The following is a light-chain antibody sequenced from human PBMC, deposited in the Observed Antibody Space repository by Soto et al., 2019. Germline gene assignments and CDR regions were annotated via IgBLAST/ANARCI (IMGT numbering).Light chain of an antibody. J-gene: IGKJ4*01. V-gene: IGKV1-33*01. Sequence: DIPMTQSPSSLSASVGDRVTITCQASQDISNYLNWYQQKPGKAPKLLIYDASNLETGVPSRFSGRGSGTDFTFTISSLQPADSATYYCQQYDYRPLTFGGGTQVEIK. CDR1: QDISNY. CDR2: DAS. CDR3: QQYDYRPLT.